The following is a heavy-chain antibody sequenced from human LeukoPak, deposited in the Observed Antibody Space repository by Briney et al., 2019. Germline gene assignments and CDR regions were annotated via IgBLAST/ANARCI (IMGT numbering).Heavy chain of an antibody. CDR2: INPNSGGT. Sequence: GASVKVSCKASGYTFTNYYLHWVRQAPGQGLEWMGWINPNSGGTNFAQKFQGRVTMTRDTSISTAYMELSRLTSDDTAAYYCAFTPAAITVTVTASEYIQQWGQGTLVTVSP. J-gene: IGHJ1*01. V-gene: IGHV1-2*02. CDR1: GYTFTNYY. CDR3: AFTPAAITVTVTASEYIQQ. D-gene: IGHD2-21*02.